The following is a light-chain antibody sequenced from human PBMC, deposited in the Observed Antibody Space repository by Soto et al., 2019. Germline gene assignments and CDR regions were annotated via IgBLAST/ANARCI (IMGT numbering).Light chain of an antibody. CDR3: EPWDSFVV. Sequence: QSVLTQSSSASASLGSSVKLTCTLSSGHSSYIIAWHQQQPGKAPRYLMKLEGSGSYNKGSGVPDRFSGSSSGADRYLTISNLQSEDEADYYCEPWDSFVVFGGGPKVTVL. J-gene: IGLJ2*01. V-gene: IGLV4-60*03. CDR1: SGHSSYI. CDR2: LEGSGSY.